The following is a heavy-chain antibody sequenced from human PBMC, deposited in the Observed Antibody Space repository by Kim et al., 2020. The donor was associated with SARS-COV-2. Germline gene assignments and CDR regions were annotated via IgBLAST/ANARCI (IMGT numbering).Heavy chain of an antibody. CDR1: GYSFTSYW. CDR3: ARGPRKGIVGATIWADY. Sequence: GESLKISCKGSGYSFTSYWIGWVRQMPGKGLEWMGIIYPGDSDTRYSPSFQGQVTFSADKSISTAYLQWSSLKASDTAMYYCARGPRKGIVGATIWADYWGQGTLVTVSS. V-gene: IGHV5-51*01. CDR2: IYPGDSDT. D-gene: IGHD1-26*01. J-gene: IGHJ4*02.